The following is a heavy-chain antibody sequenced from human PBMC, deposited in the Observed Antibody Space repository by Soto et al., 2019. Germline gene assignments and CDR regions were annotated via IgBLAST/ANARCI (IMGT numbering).Heavy chain of an antibody. D-gene: IGHD5-18*01. CDR2: INHSGST. J-gene: IGHJ6*02. V-gene: IGHV4-34*01. Sequence: PSETLSLTXAVYGGSFSGYYWSWIRKPQGKGLEWIGEINHSGSTYYNPSLKSRVTISVDTSKNQFSLKLSSVTAADTAVYYFSFIFSAGYSYRFYYYGMDVWRQGTTVTVSS. CDR3: SFIFSAGYSYRFYYYGMDV. CDR1: GGSFSGYY.